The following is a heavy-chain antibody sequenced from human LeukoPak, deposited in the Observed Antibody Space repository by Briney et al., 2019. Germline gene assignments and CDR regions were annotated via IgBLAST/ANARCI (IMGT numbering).Heavy chain of an antibody. D-gene: IGHD2-15*01. CDR2: IYYSGST. Sequence: SETLSLTCTVSGGSISSYYWSWIRQPPGKGLEWIGYIYYSGSTNYNPSLKSRVTISVDTSKNQFSLKLSSVTAADTAVYYCARRGGGSWEGFDPWGQGTLVTVSS. CDR1: GGSISSYY. V-gene: IGHV4-59*08. CDR3: ARRGGGSWEGFDP. J-gene: IGHJ5*02.